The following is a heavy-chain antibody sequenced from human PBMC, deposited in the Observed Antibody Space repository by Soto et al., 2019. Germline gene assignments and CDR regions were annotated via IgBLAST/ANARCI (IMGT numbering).Heavy chain of an antibody. CDR2: IDTGSTYI. V-gene: IGHV3-21*02. D-gene: IGHD1-7*01. CDR1: GFSFSSFT. J-gene: IGHJ6*02. Sequence: EVQLVESGGGLVKPGGSLRLSCAASGFSFSSFTMNWVRQAPGKGLEWVSCIDTGSTYIYYADSVTGRFTISRDNAKKLVYLQMNSLRAEDTAVYYCARDTGSYNWNYGRMDVCGQGTTVTISS. CDR3: ARDTGSYNWNYGRMDV.